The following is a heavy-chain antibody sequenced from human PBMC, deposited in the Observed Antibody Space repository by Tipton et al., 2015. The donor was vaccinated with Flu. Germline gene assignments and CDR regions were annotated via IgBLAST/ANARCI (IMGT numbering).Heavy chain of an antibody. CDR2: IYSSGST. D-gene: IGHD5-24*01. V-gene: IGHV4-4*07. CDR1: GDSISSYY. J-gene: IGHJ4*02. CDR3: AGGGYKLVY. Sequence: TLSLTCTVSGDSISSYYWSWIRQPAGKGLEWIGRIYSSGSTNYNPSLKSRVTMSVDTSKNQFSLKLNSVAAADTAVYYCAGGGYKLVYWGQGTLVTVSS.